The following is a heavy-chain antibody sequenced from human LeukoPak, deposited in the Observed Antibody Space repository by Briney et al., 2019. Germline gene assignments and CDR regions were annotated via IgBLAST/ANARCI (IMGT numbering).Heavy chain of an antibody. CDR1: GGSISSSSDY. CDR3: AGTSYYDILSGYSGHFDY. Sequence: SETLSLTCTVSGGSISSSSDYWGWIRQPPGKGLEWIGSINYSGSTYNNPSLNSRVTISLDTSKNQFSLTLSSVTTADTAVYYCAGTSYYDILSGYSGHFDYWGQGTLVTVSS. J-gene: IGHJ4*02. CDR2: INYSGST. V-gene: IGHV4-39*07. D-gene: IGHD3-9*01.